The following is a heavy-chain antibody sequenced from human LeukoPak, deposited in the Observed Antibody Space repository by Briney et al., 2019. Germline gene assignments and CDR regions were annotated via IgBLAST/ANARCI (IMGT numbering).Heavy chain of an antibody. CDR2: ISSSSSTI. CDR3: VRSAFHAGSGNYYDY. CDR1: GFTFSSYS. Sequence: GSLRLSCAASGFTFSSYSMNWVRQAPGKGLEWVSYISSSSSTIYYADSVKGRFTISRDNAKNSLYLQMNSLRVEDTAVYYCVRSAFHAGSGNYYDYWGQGTLVTVSS. V-gene: IGHV3-48*01. J-gene: IGHJ4*02. D-gene: IGHD3-22*01.